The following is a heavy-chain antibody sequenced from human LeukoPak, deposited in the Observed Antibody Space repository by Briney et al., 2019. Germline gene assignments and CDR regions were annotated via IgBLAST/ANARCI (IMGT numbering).Heavy chain of an antibody. CDR1: GGSVSSGSYY. Sequence: PSETLSLTCTAPGGSVSSGSYYWSWIRQPPGKGLEWIGYIYYSGSTNYNPSLKSRVTISVDTSKNQFSLKLSSVTAADTAVYYCAREGCSGGSCSTYFDYWGQGTLVTVSS. CDR3: AREGCSGGSCSTYFDY. J-gene: IGHJ4*02. V-gene: IGHV4-61*01. D-gene: IGHD2-15*01. CDR2: IYYSGST.